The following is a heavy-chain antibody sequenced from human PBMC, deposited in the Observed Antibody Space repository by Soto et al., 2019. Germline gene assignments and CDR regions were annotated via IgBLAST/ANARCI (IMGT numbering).Heavy chain of an antibody. D-gene: IGHD3-16*01. V-gene: IGHV4-39*01. Sequence: SETLSLTCFVSGGSISSNNYYWGWIRQPPGKGLEWIGSMSYSRSTYYNPSLKSRVTISVDTSKNQFSLKLTAVTAADPAVYSCGSHWGPTRWGGGYFDYWGQGPLVPVSS. CDR1: GGSISSNNYY. J-gene: IGHJ4*02. CDR3: GSHWGPTRWGGGYFDY. CDR2: MSYSRST.